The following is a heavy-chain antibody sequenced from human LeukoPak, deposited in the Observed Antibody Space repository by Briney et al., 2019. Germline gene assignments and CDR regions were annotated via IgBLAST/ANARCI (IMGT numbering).Heavy chain of an antibody. CDR2: ISGSGGST. V-gene: IGHV3-23*01. Sequence: GGSLRLSCAASGFTFSSYGMSWVRQAPGKGLEWVSAISGSGGSTYYADSVKGRFTISRDNAKNSLYLQMNSLRAEDTAVYYCARQARFGEFVYYYYMDVWGKGTTVTISS. CDR3: ARQARFGEFVYYYYMDV. CDR1: GFTFSSYG. J-gene: IGHJ6*03. D-gene: IGHD3-10*01.